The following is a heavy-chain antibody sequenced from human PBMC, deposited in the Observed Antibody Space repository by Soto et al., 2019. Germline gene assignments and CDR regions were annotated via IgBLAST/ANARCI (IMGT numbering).Heavy chain of an antibody. Sequence: RLSFVASGFIFSDYAMHWARQAPGKGLVWVALISPDGGNQYYSESAKGRFTISRDNSKNTLYLQMNDLRPDDTALYYCARENSRIAPRLFQHWGHGSLVTVSS. CDR3: ARENSRIAPRLFQH. V-gene: IGHV3-30-3*01. CDR2: ISPDGGNQ. CDR1: GFIFSDYA. D-gene: IGHD6-6*01. J-gene: IGHJ1*01.